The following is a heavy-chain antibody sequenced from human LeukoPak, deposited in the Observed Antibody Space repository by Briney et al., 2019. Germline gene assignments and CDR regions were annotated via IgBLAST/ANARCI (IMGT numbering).Heavy chain of an antibody. CDR2: ISAYNGNT. D-gene: IGHD3-10*01. CDR3: ARDSYDTTLKIDY. V-gene: IGHV1-18*01. CDR1: GYTFTNYG. Sequence: ASVTVSCKASGYTFTNYGISWVRQAPGQGLEWMGWISAYNGNTNYAQKFQGRVTMTTDTSTTTAYMDLRSLRSDDTAVYYCARDSYDTTLKIDYWGQGTLVTVSS. J-gene: IGHJ4*02.